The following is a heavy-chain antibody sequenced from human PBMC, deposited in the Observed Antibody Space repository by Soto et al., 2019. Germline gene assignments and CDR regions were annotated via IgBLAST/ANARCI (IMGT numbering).Heavy chain of an antibody. J-gene: IGHJ4*02. D-gene: IGHD6-6*01. V-gene: IGHV3-7*01. CDR3: ARDRSRPGY. Sequence: HPGGSLRLSCEASGFSFSSFTMSWVRQAPGKGLEWVASIKQNGSEKYYADSVKGRFTISRDNAKNSLYLQMNSLRAEDTAVYYCARDRSRPGYWGQGTLVTVSS. CDR1: GFSFSSFT. CDR2: IKQNGSEK.